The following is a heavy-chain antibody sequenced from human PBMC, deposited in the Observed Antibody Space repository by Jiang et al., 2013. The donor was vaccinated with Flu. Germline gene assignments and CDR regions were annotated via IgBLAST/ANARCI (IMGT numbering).Heavy chain of an antibody. CDR3: ARVFDSSGYYVYYYYGMDV. D-gene: IGHD3-22*01. V-gene: IGHV1-8*01. CDR2: MNPNSGNT. J-gene: IGHJ6*02. CDR1: GYTFTSYD. Sequence: GAEVKKPGASVKVSCKASGYTFTSYDINWVRQATGQGLEWMGWMNPNSGNTGYAQKFQGRVTMTRNTSISTAYMELSSLRSEDTAVYYCARVFDSSGYYVYYYYGMDVWGQGTTVTVS.